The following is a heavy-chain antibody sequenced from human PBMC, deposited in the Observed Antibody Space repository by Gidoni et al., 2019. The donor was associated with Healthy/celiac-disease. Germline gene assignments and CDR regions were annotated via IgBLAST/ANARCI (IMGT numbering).Heavy chain of an antibody. CDR1: GYRFTSYW. Sequence: EVQLVQSGAEVKKPGEAMRITCKGSGYRFTSYWISLVRQMPGKGLEWMWRIDPSDSYTYYSPSFHGHVTISADKSSSTAYLQWSSLKASDTAMYYCARGSLAYCGGDCPNWGQGTLVTVSS. CDR2: IDPSDSYT. V-gene: IGHV5-10-1*03. D-gene: IGHD2-21*02. CDR3: ARGSLAYCGGDCPN. J-gene: IGHJ4*02.